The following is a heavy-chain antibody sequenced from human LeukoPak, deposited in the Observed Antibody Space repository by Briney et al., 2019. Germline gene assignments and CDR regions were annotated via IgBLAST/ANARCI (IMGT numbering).Heavy chain of an antibody. Sequence: GGSLRLSCAASGFTFSSYEMNWVRQDPGKGLEWVSFIHNDGSTKYYPDSVKGRFTISRDNPKNTVYLQMSSLSAEDTAVYYCAIEISRLVIHACDLWGQGTMVTVSS. CDR2: IHNDGSTK. J-gene: IGHJ3*01. CDR1: GFTFSSYE. V-gene: IGHV3-30*02. D-gene: IGHD3-9*01. CDR3: AIEISRLVIHACDL.